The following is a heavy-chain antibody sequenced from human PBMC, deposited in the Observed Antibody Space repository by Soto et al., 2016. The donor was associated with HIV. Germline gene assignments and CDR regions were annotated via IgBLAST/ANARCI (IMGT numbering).Heavy chain of an antibody. V-gene: IGHV1-69*13. Sequence: QVQLVQSGAEVKKPGSSVKVSCKPSGGTFSKFAFNWLRQGPGPGLEWMGGIIPTLRTPNYSQKFQGRVTITADESTSTTYMELSSLRSEDTAVYFCARWAGYCSDGGCLFNPLDYWARERWSPSPQ. CDR1: GGTFSKFA. CDR2: IIPTLRTP. J-gene: IGHJ4*02. D-gene: IGHD2-15*01. CDR3: ARWAGYCSDGGCLFNPLDY.